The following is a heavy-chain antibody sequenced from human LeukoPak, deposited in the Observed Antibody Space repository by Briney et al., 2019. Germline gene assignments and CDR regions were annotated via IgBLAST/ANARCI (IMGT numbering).Heavy chain of an antibody. CDR3: ASNLKEDSSGHLSDY. D-gene: IGHD3-22*01. CDR2: IIPIFGTA. CDR1: GGTFSSYA. J-gene: IGHJ4*02. V-gene: IGHV1-69*13. Sequence: SVKVSCKASGGTFSSYAISWVRQAPGQGLEWMGGIIPIFGTANYAQKFQGRVTITADESTSAAYMELSSLRSEDTAVYYCASNLKEDSSGHLSDYWGQGTLVTVSS.